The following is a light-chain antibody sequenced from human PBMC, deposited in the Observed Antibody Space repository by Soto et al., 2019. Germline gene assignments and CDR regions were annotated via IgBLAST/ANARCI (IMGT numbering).Light chain of an antibody. J-gene: IGKJ1*01. Sequence: TQSPGTLSLSPGERATLSCRASQSVSNRYLAWYQQKPGQAPRLLIYGASSRATGIPDRFSGSGSGTDFTLTISRLEPEDFAVYYCQQYGSSSWTFGQGTKVEIK. CDR3: QQYGSSSWT. CDR2: GAS. V-gene: IGKV3-20*01. CDR1: QSVSNRY.